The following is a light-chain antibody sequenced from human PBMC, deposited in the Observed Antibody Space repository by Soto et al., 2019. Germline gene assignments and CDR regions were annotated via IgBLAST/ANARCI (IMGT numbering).Light chain of an antibody. V-gene: IGLV2-14*01. CDR1: NSDVGGYDF. CDR2: EVN. Sequence: QSALTQPASVSGSLGQSITISCTGTNSDVGGYDFVSWYQQHAGKVPKLIIYEVNYRPSGVSNRFSGSKSANTASLTISGLQADDEADYYCSSFTSSSTQVFGGGTKLTVL. J-gene: IGLJ3*02. CDR3: SSFTSSSTQV.